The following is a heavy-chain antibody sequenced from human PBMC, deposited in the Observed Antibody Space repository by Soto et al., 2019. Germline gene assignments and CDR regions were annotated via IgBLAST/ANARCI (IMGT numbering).Heavy chain of an antibody. Sequence: SVKASCKASGCTFTSSTFQWVRQARGQRLEWIGWIAVGSGYTNYAQRFQDRVTLTRDMSTATTYMELSRLTSEDTAIYYCAADATAWQQMVPSDYWGQGTLVTVSS. CDR2: IAVGSGYT. CDR1: GCTFTSST. J-gene: IGHJ4*02. D-gene: IGHD2-8*01. CDR3: AADATAWQQMVPSDY. V-gene: IGHV1-58*01.